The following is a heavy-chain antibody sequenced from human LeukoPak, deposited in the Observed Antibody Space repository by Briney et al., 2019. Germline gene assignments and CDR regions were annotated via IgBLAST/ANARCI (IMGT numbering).Heavy chain of an antibody. CDR2: IIPIFGTA. V-gene: IGHV1-69*13. CDR1: GGTFSSYA. D-gene: IGHD3-3*01. Sequence: ASVKVSCKASGGTFSSYAISWVRQAPGQGLEWMGGIIPIFGTANYAQKFQGRVTITADEFTSTAYMELSSLRSEDTAVYYCARGTSTYDFWSGYYLLDYWGQGTLVTVSS. CDR3: ARGTSTYDFWSGYYLLDY. J-gene: IGHJ4*02.